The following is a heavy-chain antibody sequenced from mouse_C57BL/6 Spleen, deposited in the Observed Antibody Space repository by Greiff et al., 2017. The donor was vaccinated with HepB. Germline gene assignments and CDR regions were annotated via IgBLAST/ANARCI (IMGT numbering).Heavy chain of an antibody. V-gene: IGHV2-6-1*01. D-gene: IGHD1-2*01. Sequence: QVQLQQSGPGLVAPSQSLSITCTVSGFSLTSYGVHWVRQPPGKGLEWLVVIWSDGSTTYNSALKSRLSISKDNSKSQVFLKMNSLQTDDTAMYYCARHRPTAYAMDYWGQGTSVTVSS. CDR2: IWSDGST. CDR1: GFSLTSYG. J-gene: IGHJ4*01. CDR3: ARHRPTAYAMDY.